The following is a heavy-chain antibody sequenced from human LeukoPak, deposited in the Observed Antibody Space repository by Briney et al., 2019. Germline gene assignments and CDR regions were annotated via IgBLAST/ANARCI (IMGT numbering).Heavy chain of an antibody. D-gene: IGHD1-26*01. Sequence: GGSLRLSCAASGFTFSSYSMNWVRQAPGKGLEWVSAISSSSSYIYYADSVKGRFTISRDNARNSLYLQMNSLRAEDTAVYYCAKGGKWDVTPFDYWGQGTLVTVSS. CDR3: AKGGKWDVTPFDY. J-gene: IGHJ4*02. CDR1: GFTFSSYS. V-gene: IGHV3-21*04. CDR2: ISSSSSYI.